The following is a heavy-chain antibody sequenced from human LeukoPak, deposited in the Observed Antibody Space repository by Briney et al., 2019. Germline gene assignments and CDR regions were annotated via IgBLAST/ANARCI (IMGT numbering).Heavy chain of an antibody. CDR1: GYTFTSYG. CDR2: ISAYNGNT. CDR3: ARGPIIDIAIIPAADEYYYMDV. J-gene: IGHJ6*03. D-gene: IGHD2-2*01. Sequence: ASVKVSCKASGYTFTSYGITWVRQAPGQGLEWMGWISAYNGNTNYAQKVQGRVTMATDTSTTTAYMELRSLRSDDTAVYYCARGPIIDIAIIPAADEYYYMDVWGKGTTVTVSS. V-gene: IGHV1-18*01.